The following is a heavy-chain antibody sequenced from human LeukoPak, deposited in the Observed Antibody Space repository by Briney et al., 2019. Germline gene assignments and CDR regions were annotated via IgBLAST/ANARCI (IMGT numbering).Heavy chain of an antibody. J-gene: IGHJ4*02. V-gene: IGHV1-18*01. CDR3: ARVGVLYYYDSSGYYFDY. CDR1: GYTFTSYG. Sequence: ASVKVSYKASGYTFTSYGISWVRQAPGQGLEWMGWISAYNGNTNYAQKLQGRVTMTTDTSTSTAYMELRSLRSDDTAVYYCARVGVLYYYDSSGYYFDYWGQGTLVTVSS. CDR2: ISAYNGNT. D-gene: IGHD3-22*01.